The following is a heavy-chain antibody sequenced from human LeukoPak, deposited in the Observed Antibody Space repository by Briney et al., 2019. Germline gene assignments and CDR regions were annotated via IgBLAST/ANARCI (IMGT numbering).Heavy chain of an antibody. D-gene: IGHD2-21*02. J-gene: IGHJ4*02. Sequence: GGFLRLSCAASGFNFSNHAMSWVRQTPGKGLEWVSAISGGGDITYYADSVRGRFTISRDNSKDTLFLQMHSLRPGDTAVYYCVREDTPATANYWGQGTLVTISS. CDR2: ISGGGDIT. V-gene: IGHV3-23*01. CDR3: VREDTPATANY. CDR1: GFNFSNHA.